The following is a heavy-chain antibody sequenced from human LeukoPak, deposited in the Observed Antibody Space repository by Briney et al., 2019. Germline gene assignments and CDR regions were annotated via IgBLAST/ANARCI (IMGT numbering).Heavy chain of an antibody. Sequence: PGGSLRLSCAASGFTFSSYNMNWVRQAPGKGLEWVSYISSSGSTIYYADSVKGRFTISRDNAKNSLYLQMNSLRAEDTAVYYCARDLSSRQAVVTATRTWGQGTLVTVSS. V-gene: IGHV3-48*04. CDR1: GFTFSSYN. CDR2: ISSSGSTI. D-gene: IGHD2-21*02. CDR3: ARDLSSRQAVVTATRT. J-gene: IGHJ5*02.